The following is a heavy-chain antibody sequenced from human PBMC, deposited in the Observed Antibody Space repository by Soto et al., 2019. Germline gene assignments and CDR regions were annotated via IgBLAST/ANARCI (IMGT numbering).Heavy chain of an antibody. V-gene: IGHV3-11*01. Sequence: GGSLRLSCAAAGFAFSDYYMSWIRQAPGKGLEWLSYISSSGSTIYYADSVKGRFTISRDNAKNSLFLQMNSLRADDTAVYYCARGHYFYGMDVWGQGTTVTVSS. CDR2: ISSSGSTI. J-gene: IGHJ6*02. CDR1: GFAFSDYY. CDR3: ARGHYFYGMDV.